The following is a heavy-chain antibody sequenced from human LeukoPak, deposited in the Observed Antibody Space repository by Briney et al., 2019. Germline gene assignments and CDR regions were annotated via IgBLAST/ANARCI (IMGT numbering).Heavy chain of an antibody. J-gene: IGHJ6*03. CDR1: GYTFTSYD. CDR3: ARVWNAYYYYYYMDV. D-gene: IGHD1-1*01. CDR2: MNPNSGNT. V-gene: IGHV1-8*03. Sequence: GASVKVSCKASGYTFTSYDINWVRQATGQGLEWMGWMNPNSGNTGYAQKFQGRVTITRNTSISTAYMELSSLRSEDTAVYYCARVWNAYYYYYYMDVWGKGTTVTVSS.